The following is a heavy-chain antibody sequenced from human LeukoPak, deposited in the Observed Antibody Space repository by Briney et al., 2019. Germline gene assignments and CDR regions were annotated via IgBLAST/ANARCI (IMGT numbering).Heavy chain of an antibody. CDR1: GYTFTSYH. D-gene: IGHD4-17*01. CDR2: INPSGGST. CDR3: ARGGIHYGDYDYYYYGMDV. V-gene: IGHV1-46*01. J-gene: IGHJ6*02. Sequence: ASVTVSCKASGYTFTSYHMHWVRQAPGQGLEGMGIINPSGGSTSYAQKFQGRVTMTRDTSTSTVYMELSSLRSEDTAVYYCARGGIHYGDYDYYYYGMDVWGQGTTVTVSS.